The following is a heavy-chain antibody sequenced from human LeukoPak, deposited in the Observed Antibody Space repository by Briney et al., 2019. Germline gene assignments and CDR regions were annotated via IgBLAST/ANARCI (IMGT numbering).Heavy chain of an antibody. CDR3: ATSPYGSGSYTDY. CDR2: INHSGST. V-gene: IGHV4-34*01. Sequence: SETLSLTCAVYGGSFSGYYWSWIRQPPGKGLEWIGEINHSGSTNYNPSLKSRVTISVDTSKNQLSLKLSSVTAADTAVYYCATSPYGSGSYTDYWGQGTLVTVSS. D-gene: IGHD3-10*01. J-gene: IGHJ4*02. CDR1: GGSFSGYY.